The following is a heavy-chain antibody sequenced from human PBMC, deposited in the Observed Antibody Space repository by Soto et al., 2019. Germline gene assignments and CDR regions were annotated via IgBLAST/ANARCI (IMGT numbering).Heavy chain of an antibody. CDR2: ISYDGSGT. Sequence: VPLVESGGGVVQPGRSLRLSCVGSAFTFSDYAIHWVRQAPGKGLDWVAAISYDGSGTYYADSVKGRFTISRDNSKNTLYLQMNNLRVEDTAMYYCARDARIGTDWYFDLWGRGTLVTVSS. CDR1: AFTFSDYA. J-gene: IGHJ2*01. D-gene: IGHD1-26*01. V-gene: IGHV3-30-3*01. CDR3: ARDARIGTDWYFDL.